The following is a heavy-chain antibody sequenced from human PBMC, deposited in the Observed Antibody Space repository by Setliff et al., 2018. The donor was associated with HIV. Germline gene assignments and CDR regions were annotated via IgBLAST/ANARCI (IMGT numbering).Heavy chain of an antibody. CDR3: ARGPPRWEEAISWYFDL. Sequence: SETLSLTCTVSGGSISSGGYYWSWIRQPAGKGLEWIGRIYTSGSTNYNPSLKSRVTISVDTSKNQFSLKLSSVTAADTAVYYCARGPPRWEEAISWYFDLWGRGTLVTVSS. CDR2: IYTSGST. J-gene: IGHJ2*01. D-gene: IGHD3-9*01. V-gene: IGHV4-61*02. CDR1: GGSISSGGYY.